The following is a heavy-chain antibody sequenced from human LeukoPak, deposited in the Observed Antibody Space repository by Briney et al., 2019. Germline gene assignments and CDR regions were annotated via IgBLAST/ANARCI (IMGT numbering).Heavy chain of an antibody. V-gene: IGHV4-59*01. CDR2: MHDSGRT. J-gene: IGHJ3*02. CDR1: GGPIRSYY. Sequence: TETLSLTCTVSGGPIRSYYWSWIRQPPGKGLQWIGYMHDSGRTNYSPSLQSRVTMSLDTSKYQVSLKVRSVTAADTAVYFCARVYCSGGSCYSLSFDIWGQGTLVTVSS. D-gene: IGHD2-15*01. CDR3: ARVYCSGGSCYSLSFDI.